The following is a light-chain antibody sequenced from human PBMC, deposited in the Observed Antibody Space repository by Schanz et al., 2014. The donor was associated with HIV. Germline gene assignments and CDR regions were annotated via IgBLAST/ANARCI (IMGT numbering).Light chain of an antibody. CDR2: DVN. CDR3: SSHAGRSSFVV. CDR1: SSDVGGYTY. Sequence: QSALTQPASVSGSPGQSITISCTGTSSDVGGYTYVSWYQQHPGKAPKLIIYDVNNRPSGVSNRFSGSKSGNTASLTISGLQAEDEADYYCSSHAGRSSFVVFGGGTKLTVL. V-gene: IGLV2-14*03. J-gene: IGLJ2*01.